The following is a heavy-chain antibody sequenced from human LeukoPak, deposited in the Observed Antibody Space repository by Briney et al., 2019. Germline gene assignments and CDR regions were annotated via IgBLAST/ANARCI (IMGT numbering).Heavy chain of an antibody. CDR1: GGSISSYY. J-gene: IGHJ6*02. CDR3: ARDLTIFGVANYYYYYYGMDV. Sequence: SETLSLTCTVSGGSISSYYWSWIRQPAGKGLEWIGRIYTSGSTNYNPSLKSRVTMSVDTSKNQFSLKLSSVTAADTAVYYCARDLTIFGVANYYYYYYGMDVWGQGTTVTVSS. D-gene: IGHD3-3*01. CDR2: IYTSGST. V-gene: IGHV4-4*07.